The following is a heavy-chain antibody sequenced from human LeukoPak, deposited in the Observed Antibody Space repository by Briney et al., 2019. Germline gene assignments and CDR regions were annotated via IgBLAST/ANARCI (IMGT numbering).Heavy chain of an antibody. V-gene: IGHV3-7*01. CDR2: IKQDGSEK. D-gene: IGHD3-22*01. CDR1: GFTFSSYW. J-gene: IGHJ4*02. CDR3: AGGYPQLDYFDY. Sequence: PGGSQRLSCAASGFTFSSYWMSWVRQAPGKGLEWVANIKQDGSEKYYVDSVKGRFTISRDNAKNSLYLQMNSLRAEDTAVYYCAGGYPQLDYFDYWGQGTLVTVSS.